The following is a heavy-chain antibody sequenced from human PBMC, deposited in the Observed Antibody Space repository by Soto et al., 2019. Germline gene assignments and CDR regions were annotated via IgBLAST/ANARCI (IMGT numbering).Heavy chain of an antibody. Sequence: GGSLRLSCTASGFTFGDYAMSWFRQAPGKGLEWVGFIRSKAYGGTTEYAASVKGRFTISRDDSKSIAYLQMNSLKTEDTAVYYCTRATGAVRHFDWFSRYYYYGMDVWGQGTTVTVSS. V-gene: IGHV3-49*03. D-gene: IGHD3-9*01. CDR3: TRATGAVRHFDWFSRYYYYGMDV. CDR2: IRSKAYGGTT. CDR1: GFTFGDYA. J-gene: IGHJ6*02.